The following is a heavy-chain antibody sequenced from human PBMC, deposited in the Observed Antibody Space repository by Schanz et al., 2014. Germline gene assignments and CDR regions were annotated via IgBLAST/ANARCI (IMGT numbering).Heavy chain of an antibody. Sequence: QVQLQESGPGLVKPSETLSLTCTVSGGSISSYYWNWIRQPPGKGLEWIGYVYYTGSTTYNPSLKNRVTISVVPSKRQFSLNLSSVTAADTAVYYCARDKVTTHGYYGRAVWGQGTTVTVSS. CDR2: VYYTGST. J-gene: IGHJ6*02. CDR1: GGSISSYY. D-gene: IGHD3-22*01. CDR3: ARDKVTTHGYYGRAV. V-gene: IGHV4-59*01.